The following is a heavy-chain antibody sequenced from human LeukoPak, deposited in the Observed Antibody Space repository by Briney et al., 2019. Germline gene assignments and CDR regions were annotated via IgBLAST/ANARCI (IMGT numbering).Heavy chain of an antibody. CDR2: ISSSSSTI. V-gene: IGHV3-48*04. Sequence: GGSLRLSCAASGFTFSNYNMNWVRQAPGKGLEWVSYISSSSSTIYYTDSVKGRFTISRDNAKNSLYLQMNSLRAEDTAVYYCARENYYYFYYMDVWGKGTTVTISS. CDR1: GFTFSNYN. J-gene: IGHJ6*03. CDR3: ARENYYYFYYMDV.